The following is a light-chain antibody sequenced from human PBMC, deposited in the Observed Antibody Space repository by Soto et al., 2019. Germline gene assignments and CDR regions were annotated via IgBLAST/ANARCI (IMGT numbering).Light chain of an antibody. V-gene: IGLV2-14*01. CDR1: SSDVGGYNY. CDR3: CSYTTSNTRQIV. CDR2: DVS. J-gene: IGLJ1*01. Sequence: LTQPASVSGSPGQSITISCTGTSSDVGGYNYVSWYQQQPGKAPKFMIYDVSNRPSGVSNRFSGSKSGNTASLTISWLQAEDEADYYCCSYTTSNTRQIVFGTGTKVTVL.